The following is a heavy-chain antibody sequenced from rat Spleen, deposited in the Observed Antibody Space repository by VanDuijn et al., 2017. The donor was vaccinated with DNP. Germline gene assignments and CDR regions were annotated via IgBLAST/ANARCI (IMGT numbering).Heavy chain of an antibody. J-gene: IGHJ2*01. V-gene: IGHV5-22*01. CDR2: IRYDGGNS. CDR1: GFTFSDYY. Sequence: EVQLVESGGGLVQPGRSLKLSCAASGFTFSDYYMAWVRQAPTKGLEWVAYIRYDGGNSYYGESVKGRFTISRDNAKSTLYLQMNRLRSEDTATYYCARQSAIYYYGYVPTFFDYWGQGVMVAVSS. D-gene: IGHD1-12*01. CDR3: ARQSAIYYYGYVPTFFDY.